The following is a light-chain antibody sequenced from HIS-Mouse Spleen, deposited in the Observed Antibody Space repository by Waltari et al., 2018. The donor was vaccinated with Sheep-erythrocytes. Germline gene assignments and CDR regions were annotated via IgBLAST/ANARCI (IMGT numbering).Light chain of an antibody. CDR2: DDS. V-gene: IGLV3-21*02. Sequence: SYVLTPPPSVSVAPGQTARITCGGNNIGSQSVHWYQQKPGQSPVLVVYDDSDRPSGIPERFAGSNSGNTATLTISRVEAGDEADYYCQVWDSSSDPVVFGGGTKLTVL. CDR1: NIGSQS. J-gene: IGLJ2*01. CDR3: QVWDSSSDPVV.